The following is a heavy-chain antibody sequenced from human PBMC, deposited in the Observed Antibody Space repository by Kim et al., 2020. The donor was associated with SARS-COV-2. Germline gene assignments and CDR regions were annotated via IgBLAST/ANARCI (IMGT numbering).Heavy chain of an antibody. CDR2: IYYSGST. CDR3: ARDTYYYDSSGHRAFDI. CDR1: GGSISSYY. D-gene: IGHD3-22*01. Sequence: SETLSLTCTVSGGSISSYYWSWIRQPPGKGLEWIGYIYYSGSTNYNPSLKSRVTISVDTSKNQFSLKLSSVTAADTAVYYCARDTYYYDSSGHRAFDIWGQGTMVTVSS. V-gene: IGHV4-59*01. J-gene: IGHJ3*02.